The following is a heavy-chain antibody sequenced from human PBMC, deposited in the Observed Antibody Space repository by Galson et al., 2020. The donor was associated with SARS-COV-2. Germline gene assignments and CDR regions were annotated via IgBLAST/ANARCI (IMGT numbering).Heavy chain of an antibody. V-gene: IGHV2-70*11. D-gene: IGHD5-12*01. CDR3: ARILQGDGYNYVDY. Sequence: SGPTLVKPTQTLTLTCTFSGFSLSTSGMCVSWIRQPPGKALEWLARIDWDDDKYYSTSLKTRLTISKDTSKNQVVLAMTNMDPVDTATYYCARILQGDGYNYVDYWGRGTLVTVSS. CDR1: GFSLSTSGMC. CDR2: IDWDDDK. J-gene: IGHJ4*02.